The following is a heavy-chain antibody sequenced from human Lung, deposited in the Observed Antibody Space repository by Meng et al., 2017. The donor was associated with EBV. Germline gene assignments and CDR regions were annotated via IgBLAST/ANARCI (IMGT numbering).Heavy chain of an antibody. V-gene: IGHV4-34*01. Sequence: LPQWAQGLLKPPAPPSLPCAVNGGSLSGDSWSWIRQPPGKGLEWIGEINHSGSTNYNPSLKSRVTISVDTSKNQFSLKLSSVTAADTAVYYCARGFVKYTVTRVGNWFDPWGQGTLVTVSS. D-gene: IGHD4-17*01. CDR3: ARGFVKYTVTRVGNWFDP. CDR1: GGSLSGDS. J-gene: IGHJ5*02. CDR2: INHSGST.